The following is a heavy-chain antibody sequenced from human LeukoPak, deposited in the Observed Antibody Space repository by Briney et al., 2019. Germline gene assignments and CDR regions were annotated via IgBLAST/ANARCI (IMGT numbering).Heavy chain of an antibody. CDR3: ARGMGSWPKTPIDY. CDR1: GYTFTSYG. Sequence: GASVKVSCKASGYTFTSYGISWVRQAPGQGLEWMGWISAYNGNTNYAQKLQGRVTVTTDTSTSTAYMELRSLRSDDTAVYYCARGMGSWPKTPIDYWGQGTLVTVSS. J-gene: IGHJ4*02. V-gene: IGHV1-18*01. D-gene: IGHD6-13*01. CDR2: ISAYNGNT.